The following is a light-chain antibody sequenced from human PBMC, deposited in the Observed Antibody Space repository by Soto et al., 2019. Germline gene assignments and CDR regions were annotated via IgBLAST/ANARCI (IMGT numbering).Light chain of an antibody. CDR3: SAYAGSTVV. Sequence: QSALTQPPSASGSPGQSVTISCTGTSSDVGGYNYVSWYQQHPGKAPKVMIYEVTKRPSGVPDRFSGSKSGNTASLTVSGLQAEDESDYYCSAYAGSTVVFGTGTKLTVL. CDR1: SSDVGGYNY. J-gene: IGLJ1*01. V-gene: IGLV2-8*01. CDR2: EVT.